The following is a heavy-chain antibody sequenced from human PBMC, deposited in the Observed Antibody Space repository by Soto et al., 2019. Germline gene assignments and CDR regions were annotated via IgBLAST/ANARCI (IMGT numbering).Heavy chain of an antibody. CDR2: IIPIFGTA. Sequence: SAKVSCKASGGTFSSYAISWVRQAPGQGLEWMGGIIPIFGTANYAQKFQGRVTITADESTSTAYMELSSLRSEDTAVYYCARTAFYCSSTSCDSNTGYNWSDRWGKGTLVTVSS. V-gene: IGHV1-69*13. CDR3: ARTAFYCSSTSCDSNTGYNWSDR. J-gene: IGHJ5*02. CDR1: GGTFSSYA. D-gene: IGHD2-2*02.